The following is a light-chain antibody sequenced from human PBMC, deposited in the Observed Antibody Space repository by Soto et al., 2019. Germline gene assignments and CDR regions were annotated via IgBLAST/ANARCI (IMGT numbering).Light chain of an antibody. Sequence: EIVLTQSPGTLSLSPGGRATLSCRASQRVSSGYLAWYQQKPGQAPRLLIYGASSRATGIPDRFSGSGSGTDFTLTISRPEPDDFAVYYCQQYESSHPVTFGQGTKVEIK. CDR3: QQYESSHPVT. CDR2: GAS. J-gene: IGKJ1*01. V-gene: IGKV3-20*01. CDR1: QRVSSGY.